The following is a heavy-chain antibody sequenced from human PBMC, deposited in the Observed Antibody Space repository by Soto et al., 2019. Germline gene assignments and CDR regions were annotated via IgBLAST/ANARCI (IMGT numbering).Heavy chain of an antibody. CDR1: GYTFTSYG. CDR3: ARARQQLANVPQGRFDP. D-gene: IGHD6-13*01. J-gene: IGHJ5*02. V-gene: IGHV1-18*01. CDR2: ISAYNGNT. Sequence: QVQLVQSGAEVKKPGASVKVSCKASGYTFTSYGISWVRQAPGQGLEWMGWISAYNGNTNYAQKLQGRVTMTTDTTTSTAYMELRSLRSDDTAVYYCARARQQLANVPQGRFDPWGQGTLVTVSS.